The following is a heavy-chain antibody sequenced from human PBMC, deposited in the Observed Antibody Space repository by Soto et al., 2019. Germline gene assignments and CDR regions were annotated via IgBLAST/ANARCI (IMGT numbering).Heavy chain of an antibody. CDR3: AREHGNYALDY. V-gene: IGHV1-8*01. D-gene: IGHD4-17*01. J-gene: IGHJ4*02. Sequence: QVQLVQSGAEVKKPGASVKVSCKASGYTFTSYDINWVRQATGQGLEWMGWMNPNSGNTVYAQKFQGRXTXTXHTSISTAYMELSSLRSEDTAVYYCAREHGNYALDYWGQGTLVTVSS. CDR1: GYTFTSYD. CDR2: MNPNSGNT.